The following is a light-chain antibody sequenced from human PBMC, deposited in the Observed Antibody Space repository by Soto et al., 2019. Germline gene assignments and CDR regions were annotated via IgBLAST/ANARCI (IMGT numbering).Light chain of an antibody. CDR3: HQYDKAPQT. CDR1: QYMTRTY. J-gene: IGKJ2*01. Sequence: EIVLTQSPGTLSLSPGERATLSCRASQYMTRTYIAWYQQKPGQAPRLLIYAAYNRATGIPDKFSGSGSGTDYSLTITRLEPEESAVYYCHQYDKAPQTFGQGTKVEIK. V-gene: IGKV3-20*01. CDR2: AAY.